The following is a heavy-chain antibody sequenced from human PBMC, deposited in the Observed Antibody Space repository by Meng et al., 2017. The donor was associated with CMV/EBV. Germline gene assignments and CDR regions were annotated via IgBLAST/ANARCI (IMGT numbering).Heavy chain of an antibody. Sequence: GESLKISCAASGFTFSSYWMSWVRQAPGKGLEWVANIKQDGSEKYYVDSVKGRFTISRDNAKNSLYLQMNSLRAEDTAVYYCARPRMGAAWDYWGQGTLVTVSS. D-gene: IGHD2-15*01. J-gene: IGHJ4*02. CDR3: ARPRMGAAWDY. CDR2: IKQDGSEK. CDR1: GFTFSSYW. V-gene: IGHV3-7*01.